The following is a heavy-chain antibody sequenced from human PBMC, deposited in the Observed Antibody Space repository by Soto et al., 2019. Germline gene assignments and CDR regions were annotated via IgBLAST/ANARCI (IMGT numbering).Heavy chain of an antibody. CDR1: GGSISSGGYY. CDR2: IYYSGST. J-gene: IGHJ6*02. Sequence: SETLSLTCTVSGGSISSGGYYWSWIRQHPGKGLEWIGYIYYSGSTYYNPSLKSRVTISVDTSKNQFSLKLSSVTAADTAVYYRARDVGGITGDTGYYYYCMDGWGQATTVTVS. D-gene: IGHD1-20*01. V-gene: IGHV4-31*03. CDR3: ARDVGGITGDTGYYYYCMDG.